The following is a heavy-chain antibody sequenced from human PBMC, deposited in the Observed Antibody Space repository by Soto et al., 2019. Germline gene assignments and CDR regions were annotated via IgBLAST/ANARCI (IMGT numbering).Heavy chain of an antibody. J-gene: IGHJ6*03. D-gene: IGHD3-10*01. CDR1: GYTFTSYA. CDR3: ARVGSPGSGSYYNTYYYYMDV. CDR2: INAGNGNT. Sequence: ASVKVSCKASGYTFTSYAMHWVRQAPGQRLEWMGWINAGNGNTKYSQKFQGRVTITRDTSASTAYMELSSLRSDDTAVHYCARVGSPGSGSYYNTYYYYMDVWGKGTTVTISS. V-gene: IGHV1-3*01.